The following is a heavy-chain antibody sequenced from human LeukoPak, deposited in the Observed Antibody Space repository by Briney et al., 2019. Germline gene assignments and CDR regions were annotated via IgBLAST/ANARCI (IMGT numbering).Heavy chain of an antibody. V-gene: IGHV3-53*05. D-gene: IGHD3-16*02. Sequence: GGSLRLSCAASGLSVSANYIRCVSQPPGKGLEWVSVINSGGSTNYADSVKGRSTISRDNSKNTLYLQMNSLRAEDTAVYYCAKDHGYYDYVWGSYRPRLTDYWGQGTLVTVSS. CDR1: GLSVSANY. CDR3: AKDHGYYDYVWGSYRPRLTDY. J-gene: IGHJ4*02. CDR2: INSGGST.